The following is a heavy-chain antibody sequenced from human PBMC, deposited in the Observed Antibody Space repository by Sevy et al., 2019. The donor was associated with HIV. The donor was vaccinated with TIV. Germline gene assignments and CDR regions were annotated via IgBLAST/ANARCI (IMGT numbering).Heavy chain of an antibody. CDR3: ARDEYSDYDTYYYGMDV. D-gene: IGHD4-17*01. CDR1: GFSFSTYG. CDR2: ISYGGDKR. J-gene: IGHJ6*02. Sequence: GGCLRLSCVASGFSFSTYGVHWVRQAPGKGLEWVAVISYGGDKRNYADSVKGRFTISRDNSKNTVYLQMNSLRAEDTAVYFCARDEYSDYDTYYYGMDVWGQGTTVTVSS. V-gene: IGHV3-30*04.